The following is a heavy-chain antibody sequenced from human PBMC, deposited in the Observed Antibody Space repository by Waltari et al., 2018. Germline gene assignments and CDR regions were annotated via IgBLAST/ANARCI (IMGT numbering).Heavy chain of an antibody. J-gene: IGHJ4*02. V-gene: IGHV3-23*01. CDR1: GFSFMGYA. CDR3: AKGSRGYTNYFFDY. Sequence: EVQLLESAGGLVQPGGALRLSCAASGFSFMGYAIIWVRQAPGEGLECVVSISGSGATPFYADSVKGRFTIVRDNSKDTLYLQMNSLRVDDSAVYYCAKGSRGYTNYFFDYWGQGALVTVSS. D-gene: IGHD3-16*02. CDR2: ISGSGATP.